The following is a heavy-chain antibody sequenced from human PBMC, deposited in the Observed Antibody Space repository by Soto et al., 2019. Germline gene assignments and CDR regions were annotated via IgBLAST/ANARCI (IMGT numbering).Heavy chain of an antibody. CDR2: IYPGDSDT. V-gene: IGHV5-51*01. Sequence: GESLKISCKGSGYSFTSYWIGWVRQMPGKGLEWMGIIYPGDSDTRYSPSFQGQVTISADKSISTAYLQWSSLKASDTAMYYCARLPYGSGSYYNQYYFDYWGQGTLVTVSS. D-gene: IGHD3-10*01. CDR3: ARLPYGSGSYYNQYYFDY. J-gene: IGHJ4*02. CDR1: GYSFTSYW.